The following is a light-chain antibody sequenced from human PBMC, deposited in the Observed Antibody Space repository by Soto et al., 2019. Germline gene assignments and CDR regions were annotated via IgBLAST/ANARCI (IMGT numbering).Light chain of an antibody. CDR1: QSFSSNY. V-gene: IGKV3-20*01. J-gene: IGKJ1*01. Sequence: EIVLTQSPGTLSLSPGERAALSCRASQSFSSNYLAWYQQKPGQAPRLLIYGTSIRATGIPDRFSGSGSGTDFTLTISRLEPEDFAVYYCQRYGSSRTFGQGTKVDIK. CDR3: QRYGSSRT. CDR2: GTS.